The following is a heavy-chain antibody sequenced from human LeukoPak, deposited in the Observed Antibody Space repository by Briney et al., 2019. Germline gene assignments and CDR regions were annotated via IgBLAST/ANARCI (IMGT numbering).Heavy chain of an antibody. CDR2: IYTSGST. CDR3: ARGGTRGNGSDP. D-gene: IGHD3-10*01. CDR1: GGSISSGSYY. V-gene: IGHV4-61*02. Sequence: SQTLSLTCTVSGGSISSGSYYWSWIRQPAGKGLEWIGRIYTSGSTNYNPSLKSRVTISVDTSKNQFSLKLSSVPAADTAVYYCARGGTRGNGSDPWCQVALVTVSS. J-gene: IGHJ5*02.